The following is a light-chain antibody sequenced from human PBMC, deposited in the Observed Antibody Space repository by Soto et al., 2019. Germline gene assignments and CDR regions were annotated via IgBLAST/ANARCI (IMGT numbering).Light chain of an antibody. CDR2: KAS. CDR3: QQYSSYSPIT. V-gene: IGKV1-5*03. Sequence: DIHMTHSPSSLSASFGDMVAITVRASQSASTFLAWYQQKPGRAPKLLIYKASVLETVAPSRFSGTGSGTEFTLTINGLQPDDFATYYCQQYSSYSPITFGQGTRLEIK. J-gene: IGKJ5*01. CDR1: QSASTF.